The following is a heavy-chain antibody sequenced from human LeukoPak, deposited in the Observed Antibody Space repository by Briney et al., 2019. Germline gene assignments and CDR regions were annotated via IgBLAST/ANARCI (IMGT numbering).Heavy chain of an antibody. D-gene: IGHD3-22*01. CDR3: VRAPSEIGGYYPEYFRH. CDR2: IKSDGST. Sequence: GGSLRLSCAASGFTFRIYWMHWVRQAPGKGLVWVSRIKSDGSTNYADSVKGRFTISRDNAKNTVSLQMNSLRAEDTGVYYCVRAPSEIGGYYPEYFRHWGQGTLVTVSS. CDR1: GFTFRIYW. V-gene: IGHV3-74*01. J-gene: IGHJ1*01.